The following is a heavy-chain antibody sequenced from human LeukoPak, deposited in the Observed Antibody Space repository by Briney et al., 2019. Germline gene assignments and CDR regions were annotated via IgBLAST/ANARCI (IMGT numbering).Heavy chain of an antibody. J-gene: IGHJ4*02. CDR3: ARVKRDYGDYEVDY. V-gene: IGHV1-69*02. D-gene: IGHD4-17*01. CDR2: IIPILGIA. CDR1: GGTFSSYT. Sequence: EASVTVSCKASGGTFSSYTISWVRQAPGQGLEWMGRIIPILGIANYAQKFQGRVTITADKSTSTTYMELSSLRSEDTAVYYCARVKRDYGDYEVDYWGQGTLVTVSS.